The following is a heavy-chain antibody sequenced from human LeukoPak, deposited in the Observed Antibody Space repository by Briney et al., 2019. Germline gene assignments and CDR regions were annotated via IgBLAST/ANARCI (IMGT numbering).Heavy chain of an antibody. V-gene: IGHV4-61*02. J-gene: IGHJ4*02. CDR1: GGSISSGSYY. Sequence: PSQTLSLTCTVSGGSISSGSYYWSWIRQPAGKGLEWIGRIYTSGSTNYNPSLKSRVTISVDTSKNQFSLKLSSVTAADTAAYYCARNNFTFGGVPFDYWGQGTLVTVSS. CDR2: IYTSGST. D-gene: IGHD3-16*01. CDR3: ARNNFTFGGVPFDY.